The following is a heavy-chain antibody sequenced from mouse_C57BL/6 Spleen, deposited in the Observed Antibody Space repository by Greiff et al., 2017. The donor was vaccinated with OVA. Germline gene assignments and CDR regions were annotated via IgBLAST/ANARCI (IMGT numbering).Heavy chain of an antibody. CDR1: GYTFTSYW. D-gene: IGHD1-1*01. J-gene: IGHJ4*01. Sequence: QVQLQQPGAELVKPGASVKLSCKASGYTFTSYWMQWVKQRPGQGLEWIGEIDPSDSYTNYNQKFKGKATLTVDTSSSTAYMQLSSLTSEDSAVYYCARGTITTVVATGDYAMDYWGQGTSVTVSS. CDR2: IDPSDSYT. V-gene: IGHV1-50*01. CDR3: ARGTITTVVATGDYAMDY.